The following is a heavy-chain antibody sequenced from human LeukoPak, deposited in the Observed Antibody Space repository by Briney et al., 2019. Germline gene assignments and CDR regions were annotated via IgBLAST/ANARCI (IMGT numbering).Heavy chain of an antibody. D-gene: IGHD6-6*01. V-gene: IGHV4-30-4*07. CDR2: IYYSGST. CDR3: ARALDSSSSALCPFCGAFDI. Sequence: PSETLSLTCAVSGGSISSGGYSWSWIRQPPGKGLEWIGYIYYSGSTYYNPSLKSRVTISVDTSKNQFSLQLNSVTPEDTAVYYCARALDSSSSALCPFCGAFDIWGQGTMVTVSS. CDR1: GGSISSGGYS. J-gene: IGHJ3*02.